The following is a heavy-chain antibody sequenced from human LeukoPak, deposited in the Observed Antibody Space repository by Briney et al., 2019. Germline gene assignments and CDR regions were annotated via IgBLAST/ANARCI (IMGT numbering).Heavy chain of an antibody. V-gene: IGHV3-64D*09. Sequence: GGSLRLSCSASGFTFSYYAMHWVRQAPGQGLAYVSAISSNGGSTYYADSVKGRFTISRDNSKNTLYLQMSSLRAEDTAVYYCVKESGFMVAPNSAFDIWGQGTMVTVSS. CDR3: VKESGFMVAPNSAFDI. CDR2: ISSNGGST. D-gene: IGHD4/OR15-4a*01. CDR1: GFTFSYYA. J-gene: IGHJ3*02.